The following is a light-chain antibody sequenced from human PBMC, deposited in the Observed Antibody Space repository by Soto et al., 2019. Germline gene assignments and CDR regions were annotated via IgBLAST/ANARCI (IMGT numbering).Light chain of an antibody. CDR1: QSINIY. V-gene: IGKV1-39*01. J-gene: IGKJ2*01. CDR2: GAS. Sequence: IQMTQSPSSLSASVGDSVTVTCRASQSINIYLNWDQQKPGKAPTLLIYGASSLQSGVPSRFTGGGSRTDFTLTISSLQPEDCATYYCQQSYRSPYTFGHGTKLEIK. CDR3: QQSYRSPYT.